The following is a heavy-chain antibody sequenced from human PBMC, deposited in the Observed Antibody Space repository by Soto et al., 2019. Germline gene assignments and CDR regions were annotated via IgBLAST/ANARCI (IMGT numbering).Heavy chain of an antibody. D-gene: IGHD2-15*01. CDR2: IKSKTDGGTT. CDR3: TTDTYCSGDSCYVYYFDY. J-gene: IGHJ4*02. V-gene: IGHV3-15*01. CDR1: GFTFSNAW. Sequence: EVQLVESGGGLVKPGGSLRLSCAASGFTFSNAWMSWVRQAPGKGLEWVGRIKSKTDGGTTDYAAPVKGRFTISRDDSKNTLYLQMNSLETEDTAVYYCTTDTYCSGDSCYVYYFDYWGQGTLVTVSS.